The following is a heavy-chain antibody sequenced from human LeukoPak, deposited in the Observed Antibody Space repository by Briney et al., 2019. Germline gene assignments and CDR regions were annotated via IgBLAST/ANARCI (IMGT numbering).Heavy chain of an antibody. V-gene: IGHV1-69*04. CDR2: IIPIFGIA. D-gene: IGHD3-10*01. CDR3: ARDSPIVEGSGTFFDY. CDR1: GGTFSSYA. Sequence: GASVKVSCKASGGTFSSYAISWVRQAPGQGLEWMGRIIPIFGIANYAQKFQGRVTITADKSTSTAYMELSSLRSEDTAVYYCARDSPIVEGSGTFFDYWGQGTLVTVSS. J-gene: IGHJ4*02.